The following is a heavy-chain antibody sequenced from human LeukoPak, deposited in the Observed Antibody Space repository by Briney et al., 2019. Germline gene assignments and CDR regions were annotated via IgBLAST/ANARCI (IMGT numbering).Heavy chain of an antibody. D-gene: IGHD5-18*01. CDR3: ARDLAYSRLDY. CDR2: INPDGNKK. V-gene: IGHV3-7*01. CDR1: GLTFSSSW. J-gene: IGHJ4*02. Sequence: GGSLRLSCAVSGLTFSSSWMDWVRQAPGKGLEWVASINPDGNKKYSADSVKGRFTISRDNAENSLYLQMNSLRVEDTTFYYCARDLAYSRLDYWGQGMLVTVSS.